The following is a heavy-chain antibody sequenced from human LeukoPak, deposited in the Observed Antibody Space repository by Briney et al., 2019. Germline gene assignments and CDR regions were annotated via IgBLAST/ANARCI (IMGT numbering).Heavy chain of an antibody. V-gene: IGHV3-23*01. CDR1: GFTFSSSA. J-gene: IGHJ5*02. D-gene: IGHD2-2*01. CDR3: AKTGYCSSTSCSAGFDP. CDR2: LSGGGGST. Sequence: PGRSLRLSCAASGFTFSSSAMSWVRQAPGKGLDWVSGLSGGGGSTYYADSVKGRFTISRDNSKNTLYLQMNSLRAEDTAVYYCAKTGYCSSTSCSAGFDPWGQGTLVTVSS.